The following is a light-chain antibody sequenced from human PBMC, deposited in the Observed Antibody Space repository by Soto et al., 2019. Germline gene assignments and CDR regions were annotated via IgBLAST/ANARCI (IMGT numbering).Light chain of an antibody. CDR2: AAS. V-gene: IGKV1-39*01. Sequence: DIQMTQPPSSLSASVGDRVTITCRASQSISYYLNWYQQKPGKAPKLLIYAASSLQSGVPLRFSGSGSGTDFTLTISSLQPEDFATYYCQQANSFPITFGQGTRLEIK. J-gene: IGKJ5*01. CDR1: QSISYY. CDR3: QQANSFPIT.